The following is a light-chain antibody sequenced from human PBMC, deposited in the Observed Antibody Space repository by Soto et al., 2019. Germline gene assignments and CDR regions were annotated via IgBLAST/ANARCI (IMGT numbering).Light chain of an antibody. CDR2: GAS. CDR3: QQYNNWPPWT. J-gene: IGKJ1*01. V-gene: IGKV3-15*01. CDR1: QSVSSN. Sequence: EIVMTQSPATLSVSPGERATLSFRASQSVSSNLAWYQQKPGQAPRLLIYGASTRATGIPARFSGSGSGTEFNLTISSLQSEDFAVYYCQQYNNWPPWTFGQGTNVEIK.